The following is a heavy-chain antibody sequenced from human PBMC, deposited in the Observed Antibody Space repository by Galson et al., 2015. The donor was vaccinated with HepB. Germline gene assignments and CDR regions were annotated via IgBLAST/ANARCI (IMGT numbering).Heavy chain of an antibody. CDR3: ARDDPNTYYYGSGQLDY. CDR1: GFTFTSSA. Sequence: SVKVSCKASGFTFTSSAVQWVRQARGQRLEWIGWIVVGSGNTNYAQKFQERVTMTRDTSTSTVYMELSSLRSEDTAVYYCARDDPNTYYYGSGQLDYWGQGTLVTVSS. V-gene: IGHV1-58*01. J-gene: IGHJ4*02. CDR2: IVVGSGNT. D-gene: IGHD3-10*01.